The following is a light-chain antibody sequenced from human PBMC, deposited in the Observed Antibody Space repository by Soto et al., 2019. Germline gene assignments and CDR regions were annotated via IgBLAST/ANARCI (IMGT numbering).Light chain of an antibody. CDR1: QSVSSSY. J-gene: IGKJ4*01. CDR2: GTS. Sequence: EIVLTQSPGTLSLSPGERATLSCRASQSVSSSYLAWYQQKPGQAPRLLIYGTSSRATGIPDRLSGSGSGTDFTLTISRLEREDFAVYYCQQYGSSSLTFGGGTKVEIK. CDR3: QQYGSSSLT. V-gene: IGKV3-20*01.